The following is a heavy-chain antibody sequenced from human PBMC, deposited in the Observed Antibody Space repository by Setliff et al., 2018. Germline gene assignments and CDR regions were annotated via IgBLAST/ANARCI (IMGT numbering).Heavy chain of an antibody. V-gene: IGHV3-30*02. CDR1: GYSFNTHA. CDR3: AKSLHGNSWYADY. Sequence: GGSLRLSCAASGYSFNTHAMHWARQAPGKGLEWVALIAIDGTYKYYSDSVRGRFTISRDNSKNTVYLQMNSLGGDDTATYFCAKSLHGNSWYADYRGQGTLVTVSS. J-gene: IGHJ4*02. CDR2: IAIDGTYK. D-gene: IGHD2-2*01.